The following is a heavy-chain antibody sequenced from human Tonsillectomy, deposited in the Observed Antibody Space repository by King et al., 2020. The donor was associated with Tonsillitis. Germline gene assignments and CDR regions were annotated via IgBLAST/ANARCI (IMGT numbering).Heavy chain of an antibody. Sequence: VQLVESGGGLVQPGGSLRLSCAASGFTFSSYDMSWVRQAPGKGLEWVSAISGSGDSTYYADSVKGRFTISRDNSKNTLYLQMNSLRAEDTAGYSCAKESWGAYCGVDCYSESWGQGTLVTVSS. V-gene: IGHV3-23*04. CDR1: GFTFSSYD. CDR2: ISGSGDST. J-gene: IGHJ4*02. D-gene: IGHD2-21*02. CDR3: AKESWGAYCGVDCYSES.